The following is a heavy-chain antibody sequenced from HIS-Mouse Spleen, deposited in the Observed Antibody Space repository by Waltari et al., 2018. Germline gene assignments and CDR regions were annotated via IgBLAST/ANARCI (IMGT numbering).Heavy chain of an antibody. D-gene: IGHD6-13*01. V-gene: IGHV4-39*07. Sequence: QLQLQESGPGLVKPSETLSLTCTVSGRSISSSSYYWGWIRQPPGKGLEWIGSIYYSGSTYYNPSLKSRVTLSVDTSKNQFSLKLGSVTAADTAVYYCAREIPYSSSWYDWYFDLWGRGTLVTVSS. CDR2: IYYSGST. CDR1: GRSISSSSYY. CDR3: AREIPYSSSWYDWYFDL. J-gene: IGHJ2*01.